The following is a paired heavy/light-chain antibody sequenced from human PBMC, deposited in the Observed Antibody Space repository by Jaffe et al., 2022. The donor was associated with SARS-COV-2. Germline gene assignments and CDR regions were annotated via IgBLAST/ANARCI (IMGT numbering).Heavy chain of an antibody. CDR2: IYYSGDT. CDR1: GGSLSSSDYY. Sequence: QLQLQESGPGLVKSSETLSLTCTASGGSLSSSDYYWGWIRQPPGKGLEWIGSIYYSGDTFYNPSLKSRVTISVDTSKKQLSLKLTSVTAADTAVYYCARDRDYGGKFYYWGQGTLVTVSS. D-gene: IGHD4-17*01. V-gene: IGHV4-39*02. J-gene: IGHJ4*02. CDR3: ARDRDYGGKFYY.
Light chain of an antibody. V-gene: IGLV3-21*04. Sequence: SNELTQPPSVSVAPGQMARITCGGNNIGSKSVHWYQQKPGQAPVVVIYYDSDRPSGIPERFSGSNSGNTATLTISRVEAGDEADYYCQVWDSSSDHVVFGGGTKLTVV. CDR2: YDS. CDR1: NIGSKS. J-gene: IGLJ2*01. CDR3: QVWDSSSDHVV.